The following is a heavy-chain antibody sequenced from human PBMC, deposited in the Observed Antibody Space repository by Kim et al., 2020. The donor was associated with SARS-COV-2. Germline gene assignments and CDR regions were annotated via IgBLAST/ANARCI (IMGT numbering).Heavy chain of an antibody. CDR2: IYYSGST. CDR1: GGSISSGGYY. V-gene: IGHV4-31*03. Sequence: SETLSLTCTVSGGSISSGGYYWSWIRQHPGKGLEWIGYIYYSGSTYYNPSLKSRVTISVDTSKNQFSLKLSSVTAADTAVYYCARGLSPIAAHPGVDPWGQGTLVTVSS. CDR3: ARGLSPIAAHPGVDP. J-gene: IGHJ5*02. D-gene: IGHD6-6*01.